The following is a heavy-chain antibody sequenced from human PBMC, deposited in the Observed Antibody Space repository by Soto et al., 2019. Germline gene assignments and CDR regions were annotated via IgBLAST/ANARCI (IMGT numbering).Heavy chain of an antibody. CDR3: AINYVWGSYRPRGNWFDP. CDR2: ISAYNGNT. Sequence: GASVKVSCKASGYTFTSYGISWVRQAPGQGLEWMGWISAYNGNTNYAQKLQGGVTMTTDTSTSTAYMELRSLRSDDTAVYYCAINYVWGSYRPRGNWFDPWGQGTLVTVSS. CDR1: GYTFTSYG. J-gene: IGHJ5*02. D-gene: IGHD3-16*02. V-gene: IGHV1-18*01.